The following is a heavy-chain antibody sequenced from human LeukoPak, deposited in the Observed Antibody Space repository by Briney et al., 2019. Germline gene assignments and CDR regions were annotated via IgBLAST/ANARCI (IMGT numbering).Heavy chain of an antibody. Sequence: ASVKVSCKASGGTFSNYAISWVRQAPGQGLEWMGWISTYNGNTNYVQKLQGRVTMTTDTSTSTAYMELRSLRSDDTAVYYCARDIKRSRARWENLGFDPWGQGTLVTVSS. J-gene: IGHJ5*02. D-gene: IGHD1-26*01. CDR2: ISTYNGNT. V-gene: IGHV1-18*01. CDR3: ARDIKRSRARWENLGFDP. CDR1: GGTFSNYA.